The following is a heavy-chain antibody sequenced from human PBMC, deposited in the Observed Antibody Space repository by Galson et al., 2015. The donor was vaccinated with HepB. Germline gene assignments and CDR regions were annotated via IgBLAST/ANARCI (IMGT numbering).Heavy chain of an antibody. V-gene: IGHV1-2*06. J-gene: IGHJ6*02. CDR3: ARDIPITGPYGVDV. Sequence: QSGAEVKKPGASVKVSCKASGFTFTAYYFHWVRQAPGQGLEWMGRINPDSGDTIYAQMFQGRVTMTRDTSISTTYMELSRLRSDDTALYYCARDIPITGPYGVDVWGQGTTVTVSS. CDR2: INPDSGDT. CDR1: GFTFTAYY. D-gene: IGHD1-14*01.